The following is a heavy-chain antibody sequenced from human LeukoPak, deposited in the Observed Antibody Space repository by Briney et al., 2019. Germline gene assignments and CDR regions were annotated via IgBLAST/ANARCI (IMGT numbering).Heavy chain of an antibody. Sequence: SETLSLTCAVYGGSFSGYYWSWIRQPPGKGLEWIGEINHSGSTNYNPSLKSRVTISVDTSKNQFSLKLSSMTAADTAVYYCAREPYSSGWHRARPNWFDPWGQGTLVTVSS. CDR2: INHSGST. J-gene: IGHJ5*02. CDR1: GGSFSGYY. D-gene: IGHD6-19*01. CDR3: AREPYSSGWHRARPNWFDP. V-gene: IGHV4-34*01.